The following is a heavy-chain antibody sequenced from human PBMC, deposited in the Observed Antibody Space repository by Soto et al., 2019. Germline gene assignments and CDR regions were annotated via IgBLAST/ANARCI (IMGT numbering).Heavy chain of an antibody. D-gene: IGHD6-13*01. Sequence: QVQLVESGGGVVQPGRSLRLSCKASGSTLSGYALHWVRQAPGKGLEWVALISFDGSNKYYADSVKGRFTISRDNLNNTLNLQMDSLRTEDTAVYYCARGLSSSWFVNHWGQGTLVTVSS. V-gene: IGHV3-30*04. J-gene: IGHJ5*02. CDR3: ARGLSSSWFVNH. CDR2: ISFDGSNK. CDR1: GSTLSGYA.